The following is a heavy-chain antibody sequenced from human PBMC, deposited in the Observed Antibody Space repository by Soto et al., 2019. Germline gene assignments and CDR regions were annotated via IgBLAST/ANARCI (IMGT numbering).Heavy chain of an antibody. Sequence: GGSLRLSCAASGSTFSSFAMSWVRQAPGKGLEWVSTINKSGGSTYYADSVKGRFTISRDNYKNMVFLQINGLRAEDTAVYYCAKDPPTTGTPFDSWGRGTLVTVSS. D-gene: IGHD1-1*01. J-gene: IGHJ4*02. CDR1: GSTFSSFA. CDR3: AKDPPTTGTPFDS. CDR2: INKSGGST. V-gene: IGHV3-23*01.